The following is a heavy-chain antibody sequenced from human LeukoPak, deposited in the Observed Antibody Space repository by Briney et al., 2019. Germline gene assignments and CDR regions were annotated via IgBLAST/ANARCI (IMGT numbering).Heavy chain of an antibody. CDR1: GYTFTSYD. D-gene: IGHD6-13*01. J-gene: IGHJ4*02. CDR2: MNPNSGNT. Sequence: GASVKVSCKASGYTFTSYDINWVRQAIGQGLEWMGWMNPNSGNTGYAQKFQGRVTITRNTSISTAYMELSSLRSEDTAVYYCARGIAAAGPPFDYWGQGTLVTVSS. V-gene: IGHV1-8*03. CDR3: ARGIAAAGPPFDY.